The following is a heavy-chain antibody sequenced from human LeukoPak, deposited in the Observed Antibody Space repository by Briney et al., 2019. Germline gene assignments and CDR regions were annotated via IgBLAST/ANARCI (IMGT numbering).Heavy chain of an antibody. Sequence: SETLSLTCAVSGGSISSSSYYWGWIRQPPGKWLEWIGSIYYSWSTYYNPSLKSRFTISVDTSKNQFSLKLSSVTAADTAVYYCARHVYPISSFDYWGQGTLVTVSS. CDR3: ARHVYPISSFDY. V-gene: IGHV4-39*01. CDR1: GGSISSSSYY. D-gene: IGHD2/OR15-2a*01. CDR2: IYYSWST. J-gene: IGHJ4*02.